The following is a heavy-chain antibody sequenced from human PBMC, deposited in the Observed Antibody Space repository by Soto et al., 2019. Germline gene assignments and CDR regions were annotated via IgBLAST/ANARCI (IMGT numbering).Heavy chain of an antibody. J-gene: IGHJ4*02. Sequence: QLQLQESGPGLVKPSETLSLTCTVSGGSISSSSYYWGWIRQPPGKGLEWIGSIYYSGSTYYNPSLKSRVTISVDTSKNQFSLKLSSVTAADTAVYYCARQPLDAVYSSSSPIDYWGQGTLVTVSS. V-gene: IGHV4-39*01. CDR2: IYYSGST. D-gene: IGHD6-6*01. CDR3: ARQPLDAVYSSSSPIDY. CDR1: GGSISSSSYY.